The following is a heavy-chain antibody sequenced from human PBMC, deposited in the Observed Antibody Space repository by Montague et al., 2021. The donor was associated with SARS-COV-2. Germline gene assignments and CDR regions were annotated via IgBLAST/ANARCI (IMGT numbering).Heavy chain of an antibody. CDR2: FYSVGST. V-gene: IGHV4-59*02. Sequence: SETLSLTCTASGASVSSSDWGWIRQSPGKGLEWIGYFYSVGSTDYNPSLKSRVTISRDTSKNQFSLKVRSVTAADTAIYYCARETITADAFDIWGQGTMVTVSS. J-gene: IGHJ3*02. CDR3: ARETITADAFDI. CDR1: GASVSSSD. D-gene: IGHD1-14*01.